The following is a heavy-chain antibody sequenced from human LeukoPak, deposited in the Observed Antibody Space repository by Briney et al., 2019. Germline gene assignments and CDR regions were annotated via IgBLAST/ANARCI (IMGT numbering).Heavy chain of an antibody. J-gene: IGHJ4*02. V-gene: IGHV3-23*01. CDR3: AKDLVTEDSIAARSRLFFDY. CDR2: ISGSGGST. D-gene: IGHD6-6*01. Sequence: PGGSLRLSCAASGFTFSSYAMSWVRQAPGEGLEWVSAISGSGGSTYYADSVKGRFTISRDNSKNTLYLQMNSLRAEDTAVYYCAKDLVTEDSIAARSRLFFDYWGQGTLVTVSS. CDR1: GFTFSSYA.